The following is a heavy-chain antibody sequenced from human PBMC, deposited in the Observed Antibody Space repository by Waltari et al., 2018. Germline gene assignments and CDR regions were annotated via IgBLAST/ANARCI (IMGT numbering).Heavy chain of an antibody. J-gene: IGHJ5*02. CDR1: GFTVSTTY. CDR2: IYADEST. V-gene: IGHV3-53*02. Sequence: EVQLVETGGGLIQPGGSLRLSCAASGFTVSTTYISWVRLAPGKGLGWFSVIYADESTSYADSVKGRFTISRDNSKNTVYLQMNILRAADTAVYYCARVGPSSHYAYWFDPWGQGTLVTVSS. CDR3: ARVGPSSHYAYWFDP. D-gene: IGHD3-16*01.